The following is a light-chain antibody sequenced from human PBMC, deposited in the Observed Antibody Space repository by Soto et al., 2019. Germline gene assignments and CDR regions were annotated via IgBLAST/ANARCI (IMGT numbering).Light chain of an antibody. CDR1: SSDVGSYNY. V-gene: IGLV2-14*01. Sequence: QSALTQPASVSGSPGQSITISCSGTSSDVGSYNYVAWYQQFSGKTPKLIIYGVSSRAPVVSSRFSGSKSGNTASLTISGLQAEDEADYYCISYTGSSTSYVFGTGTKVTVL. CDR2: GVS. J-gene: IGLJ1*01. CDR3: ISYTGSSTSYV.